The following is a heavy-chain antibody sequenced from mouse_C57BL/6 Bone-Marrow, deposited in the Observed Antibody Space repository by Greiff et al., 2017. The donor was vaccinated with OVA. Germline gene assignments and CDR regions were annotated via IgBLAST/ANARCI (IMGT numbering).Heavy chain of an antibody. V-gene: IGHV5-2*01. D-gene: IGHD4-1*01. CDR1: EYEFPSHD. CDR2: INSDGGST. Sequence: VQLQQSGGGLVQPGESLKLSCESNEYEFPSHDMSWVRKTPEKRLELVAAINSDGGSTYYPDTMERRFIISSDNTKKTLYLQMSSLRSEDTALYYCARDLTGTLYYFDYWGQGTTLTVSS. CDR3: ARDLTGTLYYFDY. J-gene: IGHJ2*01.